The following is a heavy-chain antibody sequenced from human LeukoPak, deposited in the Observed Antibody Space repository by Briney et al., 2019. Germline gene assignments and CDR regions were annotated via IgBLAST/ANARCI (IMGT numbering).Heavy chain of an antibody. V-gene: IGHV4-38-2*02. Sequence: SETLSLTCTVSGYSISSGYYWGWIRQPPGKGLEWIGYIYYSGSTYYNPSLKSRVTISVDTSKNQFSLKLSSVTAADTAVYYCSAAGTGGWFDPWGQGTLVTVSS. J-gene: IGHJ5*02. CDR3: SAAGTGGWFDP. CDR1: GYSISSGYY. D-gene: IGHD6-13*01. CDR2: IYYSGST.